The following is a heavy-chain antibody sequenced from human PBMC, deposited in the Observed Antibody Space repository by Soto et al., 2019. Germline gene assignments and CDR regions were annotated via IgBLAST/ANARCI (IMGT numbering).Heavy chain of an antibody. Sequence: PGGSLRLSCAASGFTFSSYAMHWVRQAPGKGLEWVAVISYDGSNKYYADSVKGRFTISRDNAKNSLYLQMNSLRDEDTAVYYCAPLGYLGYCISTSCQNYYYYGMDVWGQGTTVTVSS. CDR1: GFTFSSYA. V-gene: IGHV3-30-3*01. CDR3: APLGYLGYCISTSCQNYYYYGMDV. D-gene: IGHD2-2*01. J-gene: IGHJ6*02. CDR2: ISYDGSNK.